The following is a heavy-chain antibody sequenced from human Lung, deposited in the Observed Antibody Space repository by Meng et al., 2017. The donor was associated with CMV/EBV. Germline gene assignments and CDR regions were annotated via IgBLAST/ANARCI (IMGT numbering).Heavy chain of an antibody. CDR3: ARGGYQLLVYYYYYGMDV. CDR1: GGTFSSYA. V-gene: IGHV1-69*05. J-gene: IGHJ6*01. D-gene: IGHD2-2*01. Sequence: SVXVSXXASGGTFSSYAISWVRQAPGQGLEWMGGIIPIFGTANYAQKFQGRVTITTDESTSTAYMELSSLRSEDTAVYYCARGGYQLLVYYYYYGMDVWGQGNXVTGSS. CDR2: IIPIFGTA.